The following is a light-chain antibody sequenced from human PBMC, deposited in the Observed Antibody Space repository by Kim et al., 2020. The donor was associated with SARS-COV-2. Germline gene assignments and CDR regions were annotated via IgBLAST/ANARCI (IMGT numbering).Light chain of an antibody. CDR2: EVS. CDR3: TSFISSNTPYF. CDR1: SSDVGLYNR. J-gene: IGLJ1*01. Sequence: QSALTQPPSVSGSPGQSVAISCTGTSSDVGLYNRVSWYQQSPGTAPKLLIYEVSNRPSGVPDRFSGSRSGNTASLTISGLQDEDEADYYCTSFISSNTPYFFGTGTKVTVL. V-gene: IGLV2-18*02.